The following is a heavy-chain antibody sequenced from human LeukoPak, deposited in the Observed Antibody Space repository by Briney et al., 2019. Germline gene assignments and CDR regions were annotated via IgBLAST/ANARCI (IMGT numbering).Heavy chain of an antibody. CDR2: IIPILGIA. CDR1: GGTFSSYT. J-gene: IGHJ5*02. CDR3: ARGSGELAYNWFDP. D-gene: IGHD3-10*01. Sequence: ASVKVSCKASGGTFSSYTISWVRQAPGQGLEWMGRIIPILGIANYAQKFQGRVTITADKSTSTAYMELSSLRSEDTAAYYCARGSGELAYNWFDPWGQGTLVTVSS. V-gene: IGHV1-69*02.